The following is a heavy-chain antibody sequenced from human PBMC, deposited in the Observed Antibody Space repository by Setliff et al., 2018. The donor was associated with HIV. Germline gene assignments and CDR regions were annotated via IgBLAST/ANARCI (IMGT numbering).Heavy chain of an antibody. CDR3: ARGGPARVALLYWFDP. Sequence: ASVKVSCKASGYNFVGYGINWLRQAPGQGLEWMGWINTYNGNTKYGQKFQGSVTMTTDTSTSTVYMELRNLRSDETAVYFCARGGPARVALLYWFDPWGQGTLVTVSS. D-gene: IGHD2-21*01. V-gene: IGHV1-18*01. J-gene: IGHJ5*02. CDR2: INTYNGNT. CDR1: GYNFVGYG.